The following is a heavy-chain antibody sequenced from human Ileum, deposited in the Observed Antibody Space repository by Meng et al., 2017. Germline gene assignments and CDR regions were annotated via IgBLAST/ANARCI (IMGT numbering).Heavy chain of an antibody. D-gene: IGHD1-26*01. CDR2: IHYSGST. CDR3: ARRIRGGSYLG. V-gene: IGHV4-34*01. CDR1: GDSFTRYY. J-gene: IGHJ4*02. Sequence: QLQLMQWGAGMLKPSGTLALTCNVYGDSFTRYYWNWIRQPPGKGLEWIGEIHYSGSTNYNPSLESRVTISEDTSQKQFSLRLSSVTAADTAVYYCARRIRGGSYLGWGQGTLVTVSS.